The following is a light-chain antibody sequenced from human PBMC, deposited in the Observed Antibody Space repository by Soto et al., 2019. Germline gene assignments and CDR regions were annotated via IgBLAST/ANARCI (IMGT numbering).Light chain of an antibody. CDR3: QQLNTLPFT. Sequence: DIHLTQSPSLLSASLGDRVTITCRASHDISTYLAWYQQKPGKAPKLMIYEASTLQSGVPSRFSGSGSGTEFTLTISGLLPEDFATYHCQQLNTLPFTFGQGTRLEIK. CDR1: HDISTY. CDR2: EAS. J-gene: IGKJ5*01. V-gene: IGKV1-9*01.